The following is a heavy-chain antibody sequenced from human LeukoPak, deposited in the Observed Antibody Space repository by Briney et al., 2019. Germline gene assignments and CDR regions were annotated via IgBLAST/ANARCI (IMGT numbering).Heavy chain of an antibody. CDR2: ISGSGGTT. J-gene: IGHJ6*02. Sequence: PGGSLRLSCAASGFTFSTYAMSWVRQAPGKGLEWVSTISGSGGTTYYADSVKGRFTISRDNSKNTLFLQMNSLRAADTAVYYCAKGEASYYNMDAWGQGTTVTVSS. V-gene: IGHV3-23*01. CDR1: GFTFSTYA. CDR3: AKGEASYYNMDA.